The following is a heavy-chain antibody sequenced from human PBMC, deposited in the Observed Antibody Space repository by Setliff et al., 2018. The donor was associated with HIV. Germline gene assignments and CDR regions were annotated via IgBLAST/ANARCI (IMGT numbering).Heavy chain of an antibody. Sequence: PSETLSLTCTVSGGSINTGSYYWSWIRQPAGKGLEWIGRIYTSGGTNYNPSLKSRVTMSVDTSKSQFSLKLSSVTAADTAVYYCAREYRSYSWFDPWGQGTLVTVSS. CDR3: AREYRSYSWFDP. CDR2: IYTSGGT. CDR1: GGSINTGSYY. V-gene: IGHV4-61*02. J-gene: IGHJ5*02. D-gene: IGHD6-6*01.